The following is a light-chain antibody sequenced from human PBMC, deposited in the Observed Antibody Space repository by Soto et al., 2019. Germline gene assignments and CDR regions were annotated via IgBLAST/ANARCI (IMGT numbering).Light chain of an antibody. CDR1: QSVSSSY. J-gene: IGKJ3*01. CDR3: QQYHSSPLFS. CDR2: GAS. Sequence: EIVLTQSPGTLSLAAGERATLSCKASQSVSSSYLAWYQQKPGQAPRLLIYGASIRATGIPDRFSGSGSGTDFGLTISRLEPEDVAVYYCQQYHSSPLFSFGPGTKVDIK. V-gene: IGKV3-20*01.